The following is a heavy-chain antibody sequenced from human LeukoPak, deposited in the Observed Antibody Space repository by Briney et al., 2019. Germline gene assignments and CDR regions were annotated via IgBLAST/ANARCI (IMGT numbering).Heavy chain of an antibody. J-gene: IGHJ4*02. D-gene: IGHD3-22*01. CDR3: RFYTSGSDY. V-gene: IGHV3-23*01. CDR1: GFPFSTSA. Sequence: GGSLRLSREVFGFPFSTSAMSWVRQAPGKGLEWVSGIRASDDTTYYVDSVRGRFTVSRDNSKNTLYLQMNSLRVEDTAVYYCRFYTSGSDYWGQGTLVTVSS. CDR2: IRASDDTT.